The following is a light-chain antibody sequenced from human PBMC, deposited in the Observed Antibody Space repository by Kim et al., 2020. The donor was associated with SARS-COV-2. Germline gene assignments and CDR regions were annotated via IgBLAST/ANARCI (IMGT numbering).Light chain of an antibody. J-gene: IGLJ2*01. V-gene: IGLV4-69*01. CDR1: SGRSVDG. Sequence: ASCKPPARRSSGRSVDGIDWPQRQPETRARYLMNLNSDGSNSKGDGCPDLFSGSSAGAERYLTIASLQSEDEADYYCQTWGTGIVVFGGGTQLTVL. CDR3: QTWGTGIVV. CDR2: LNSDGSN.